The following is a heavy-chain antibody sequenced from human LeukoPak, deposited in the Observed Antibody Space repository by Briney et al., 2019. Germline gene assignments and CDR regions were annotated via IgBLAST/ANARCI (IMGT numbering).Heavy chain of an antibody. CDR3: TTRAPSYYDIFP. V-gene: IGHV3-23*01. Sequence: GGSLRLSCAASGFTFSSYAMSWVRQAPGKGLEWVSAISGSGGSTYYADSVKGRFTISRDNSKNTLYLQMNSLKTEDTAVYYCTTRAPSYYDIFPWGQGTLVTVSS. CDR2: ISGSGGST. D-gene: IGHD3-9*01. J-gene: IGHJ5*02. CDR1: GFTFSSYA.